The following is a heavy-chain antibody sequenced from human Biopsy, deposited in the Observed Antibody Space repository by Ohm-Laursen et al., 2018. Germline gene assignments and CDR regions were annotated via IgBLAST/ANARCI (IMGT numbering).Heavy chain of an antibody. CDR3: ATELLPPGVGGPWLDS. CDR1: GVTLSGYG. D-gene: IGHD3-10*01. V-gene: IGHV3-21*06. CDR2: ISASSSSI. Sequence: SLRLSCAASGVTLSGYGMNWVRQAPGKGLEWVSSISASSSSIHYADSVKGRFTVSRDNTKNSLYLQMNSLRAADTAIYYCATELLPPGVGGPWLDSWGQGTPVTVSS. J-gene: IGHJ5*01.